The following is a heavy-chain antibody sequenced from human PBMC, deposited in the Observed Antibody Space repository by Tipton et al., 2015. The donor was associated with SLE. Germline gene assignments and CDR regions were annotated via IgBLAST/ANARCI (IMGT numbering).Heavy chain of an antibody. Sequence: TLSLTCTVSGGSISSYYWSWIRQPPGKGLEWIGYIYYSGSTNYNPSLKSRVNISVDTSENQFSPKLSSVTAADTAVYYCAKDGYSSGWFYYYYMDVWGKGTTVTVSS. CDR1: GGSISSYY. CDR2: IYYSGST. D-gene: IGHD6-13*01. CDR3: AKDGYSSGWFYYYYMDV. V-gene: IGHV4-59*01. J-gene: IGHJ6*03.